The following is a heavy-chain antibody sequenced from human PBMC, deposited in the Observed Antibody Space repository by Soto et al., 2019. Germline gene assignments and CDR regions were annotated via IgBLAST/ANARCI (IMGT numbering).Heavy chain of an antibody. J-gene: IGHJ5*02. CDR3: ARDSAAAGTNWFDP. D-gene: IGHD6-13*01. CDR1: GGTFSSYT. Sequence: SVKVSCKASGGTFSSYTISWVRQAPGQGLEWMGRIIPILGIANYAQKFQGRVTITADKSTSTAYMELSSLRSEDTAVYYCARDSAAAGTNWFDPWGQGTLVTVSS. V-gene: IGHV1-69*04. CDR2: IIPILGIA.